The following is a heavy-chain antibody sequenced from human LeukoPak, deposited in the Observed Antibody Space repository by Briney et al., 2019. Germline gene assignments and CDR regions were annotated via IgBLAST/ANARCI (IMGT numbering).Heavy chain of an antibody. Sequence: SVKVSCKASGFTFTSSAVQWVRQARGQRLEWIGWIVVGSGNTIYAQKFQERVTITRGMSTSTVYMELSSLRSEDTAVYYCAAEGRPTVVTFRKGAVDLWGQGTMVTVSS. V-gene: IGHV1-58*01. J-gene: IGHJ3*01. CDR1: GFTFTSSA. CDR3: AAEGRPTVVTFRKGAVDL. D-gene: IGHD4-23*01. CDR2: IVVGSGNT.